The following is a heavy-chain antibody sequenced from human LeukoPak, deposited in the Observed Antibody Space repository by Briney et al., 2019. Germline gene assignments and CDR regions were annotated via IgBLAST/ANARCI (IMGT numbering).Heavy chain of an antibody. V-gene: IGHV3-30*03. D-gene: IGHD1-7*01. CDR3: ATNYRDAFDI. J-gene: IGHJ3*02. CDR1: GFTFSSYG. CDR2: ISYDGSNK. Sequence: GGSLRLSCAASGFTFSSYGMHWVRQAPGKGLEWVAVISYDGSNKYYADSVKGRFTISRDNSKNTLYLQMNSLRAEDTAVYYCATNYRDAFDIWGQGTMVTVSS.